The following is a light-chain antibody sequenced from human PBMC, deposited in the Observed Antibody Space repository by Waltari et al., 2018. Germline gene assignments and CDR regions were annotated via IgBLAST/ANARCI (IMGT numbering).Light chain of an antibody. CDR1: ASNIGGNL. V-gene: IGLV1-44*01. J-gene: IGLJ3*02. Sequence: QSVLTQPPSASGTPGQRVTISCSGSASNIGGNLVNWYQQLPGKAPKLLLYRSDQRPPGVPDRVSGAKTGTSASLAISGLQSEDEADYFCASWDDSLNGHWVFGGGTKVTVL. CDR3: ASWDDSLNGHWV. CDR2: RSD.